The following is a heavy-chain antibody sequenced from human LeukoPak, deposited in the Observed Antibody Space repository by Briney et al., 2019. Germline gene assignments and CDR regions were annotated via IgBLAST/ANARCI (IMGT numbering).Heavy chain of an antibody. V-gene: IGHV4-39*01. J-gene: IGHJ4*02. D-gene: IGHD6-6*01. CDR1: GGSISSSSYY. CDR2: IYYSGST. CDR3: ARGRRSSSSGPDYFDY. Sequence: SETLSLTCTVSGGSISSSSYYWGWIRQPPGKGLEWIGSIYYSGSTYYNPSLKSRVTISVDTSKTQFSLKLSSVTAADTAVYYCARGRRSSSSGPDYFDYWGQGTLVTVSS.